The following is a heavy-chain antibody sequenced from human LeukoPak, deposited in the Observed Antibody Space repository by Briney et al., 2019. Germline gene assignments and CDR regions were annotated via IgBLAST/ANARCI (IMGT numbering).Heavy chain of an antibody. CDR3: AKDLGNY. V-gene: IGHV3-30*18. J-gene: IGHJ4*02. CDR2: ISYDGSNK. Sequence: RRSLRLSCAASGFTFSSYGMHWVRQAPGKGLEWVAVISYDGSNKYYADSVKGRFTISRDNSKNTLYLQMNSLRAEDTAVYYCAKDLGNYWGQGTLVTVSS. CDR1: GFTFSSYG.